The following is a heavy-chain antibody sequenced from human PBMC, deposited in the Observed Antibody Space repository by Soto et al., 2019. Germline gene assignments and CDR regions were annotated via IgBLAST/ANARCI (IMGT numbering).Heavy chain of an antibody. D-gene: IGHD2-8*01. Sequence: QVQLVQSGAEVKKPGASVKVSCKASGYTFTSYGISWVRQAPGQGLEWMGWISAYNGNTNYAQKFQGRVTMTTDTSTSTAYMELRSLRSDDTAVYXCAXXXXYXXXGVCSFYGMDVWGQGTTVTVSS. CDR3: AXXXXYXXXGVCSFYGMDV. J-gene: IGHJ6*02. CDR1: GYTFTSYG. CDR2: ISAYNGNT. V-gene: IGHV1-18*01.